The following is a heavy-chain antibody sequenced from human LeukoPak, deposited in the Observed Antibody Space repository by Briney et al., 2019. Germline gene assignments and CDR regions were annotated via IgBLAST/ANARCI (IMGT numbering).Heavy chain of an antibody. CDR2: IYYSGST. D-gene: IGHD6-19*01. Sequence: SETLSLTCTVSGGSISSSSYYWGWIRQPPGKGLEWIGSIYYSGSTYYNPSLKSRDTISVDTSKNQFSLKLSSVTAADTAVYYCARLPSGYSSGWFLDYWGQGTLVTVSS. CDR3: ARLPSGYSSGWFLDY. CDR1: GGSISSSSYY. V-gene: IGHV4-39*01. J-gene: IGHJ4*02.